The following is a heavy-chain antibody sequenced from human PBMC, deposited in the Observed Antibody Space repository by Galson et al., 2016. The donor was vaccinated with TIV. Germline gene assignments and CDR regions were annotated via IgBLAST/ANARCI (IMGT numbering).Heavy chain of an antibody. D-gene: IGHD5-18*01. CDR3: ARGFNYGFDFYYGMDV. CDR2: INPNGDDT. Sequence: SVKVSCKASGYPFTAYYIHWVRQAPGQGPEWMGWINPNGDDTNYAQRFQGRVSMTRDTSISTAYMELSRLISDDTAVFFCARGFNYGFDFYYGMDVWGQGTTVTVSS. CDR1: GYPFTAYY. V-gene: IGHV1-2*02. J-gene: IGHJ6*02.